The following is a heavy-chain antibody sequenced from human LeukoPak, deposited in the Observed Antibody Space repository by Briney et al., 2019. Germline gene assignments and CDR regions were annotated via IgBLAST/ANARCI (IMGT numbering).Heavy chain of an antibody. V-gene: IGHV3-21*01. CDR2: ISSSSIYI. J-gene: IGHJ4*02. CDR3: ARGGDNYGYNFDY. CDR1: GFTFGDYA. Sequence: PAGSLRLSCTASGFTFGDYAMSWVRQAPGKGLEWVSSISSSSIYIYYADSVKGRFTISRDNAKNSLYLQMNSLRAEDTAVYYCARGGDNYGYNFDYWGQGTLVTVSS. D-gene: IGHD5-18*01.